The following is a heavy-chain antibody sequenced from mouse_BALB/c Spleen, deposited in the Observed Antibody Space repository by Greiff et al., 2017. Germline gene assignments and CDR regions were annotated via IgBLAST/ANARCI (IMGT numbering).Heavy chain of an antibody. CDR3: ARYDYDERDYYAMDY. CDR1: GYSITSDYA. D-gene: IGHD2-4*01. CDR2: ISYSGST. J-gene: IGHJ4*01. Sequence: EVQLQESGPGLVKPSQSLSLTCTVTGYSITSDYAWNWIRQFPGNKLEWMGYISYSGSTSYNPSLKSRISITRDTSKNQFFLQLNSVTTEDTATYYCARYDYDERDYYAMDYWGQGTSVTVSS. V-gene: IGHV3-2*02.